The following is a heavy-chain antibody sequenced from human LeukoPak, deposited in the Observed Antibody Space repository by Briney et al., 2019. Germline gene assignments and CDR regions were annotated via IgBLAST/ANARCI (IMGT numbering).Heavy chain of an antibody. Sequence: GGSLRLSCAASGFTFSTYSMNWVRQAPGKGLEWVSYIGSRNSTIYYADSVKGRFTISRDNSKNTLYLQMNSLRVEDTALYYCAREHSSSCPDSWGQGTLVTVSS. D-gene: IGHD6-13*01. CDR2: IGSRNSTI. CDR1: GFTFSTYS. CDR3: AREHSSSCPDS. J-gene: IGHJ5*01. V-gene: IGHV3-48*01.